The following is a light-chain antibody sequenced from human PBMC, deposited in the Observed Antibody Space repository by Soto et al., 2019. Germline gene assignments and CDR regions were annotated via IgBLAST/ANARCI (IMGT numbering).Light chain of an antibody. V-gene: IGLV2-14*03. Sequence: QSALTQPASVSGSPGQSITISCTGSSSDVGSSNLDPWYQQHHPGEAPKLIIYDVSHRPAGVSNRFSGSKSGNTASLTISGLQTEDEADYYCSSYTTAATYVFGTGTKVTVL. CDR2: DVS. CDR3: SSYTTAATYV. CDR1: SSDVGSSNL. J-gene: IGLJ1*01.